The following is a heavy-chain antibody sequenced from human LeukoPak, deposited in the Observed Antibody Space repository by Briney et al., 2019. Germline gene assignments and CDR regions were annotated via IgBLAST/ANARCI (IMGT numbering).Heavy chain of an antibody. Sequence: GGSLRLSCAASGFTFSSYAMHWVRQAPGKGLEWVAVISYDGSNKYYADSVKGRFTISRDNSKNTLYLQMNSLRSEDTAVYYCARSIVVVPAAAYWFDPWGQGTLVTVSS. CDR1: GFTFSSYA. J-gene: IGHJ5*02. CDR2: ISYDGSNK. CDR3: ARSIVVVPAAAYWFDP. V-gene: IGHV3-30*04. D-gene: IGHD2-2*01.